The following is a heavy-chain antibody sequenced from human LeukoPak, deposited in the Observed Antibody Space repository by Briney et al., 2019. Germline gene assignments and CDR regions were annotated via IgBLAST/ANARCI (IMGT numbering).Heavy chain of an antibody. V-gene: IGHV3-30*18. CDR1: GFTFSNYG. Sequence: GGSPRLSCAASGFTFSNYGMHWVRQAPGKGLEWVALISFDESSEYYADSVKGRFSISRDNSKNTLYLQMNNARVDDTAVYYCAKEVGYGSPYFDYWGQGTLVTVSS. CDR3: AKEVGYGSPYFDY. D-gene: IGHD5-12*01. J-gene: IGHJ4*02. CDR2: ISFDESSE.